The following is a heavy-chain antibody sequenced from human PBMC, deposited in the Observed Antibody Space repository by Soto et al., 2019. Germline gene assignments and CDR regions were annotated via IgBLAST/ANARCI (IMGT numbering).Heavy chain of an antibody. D-gene: IGHD5-18*01. CDR1: GGSISSYY. J-gene: IGHJ4*02. CDR2: IYYSGST. Sequence: PSETLSLTCTVSGGSISSYYWSWIRQPPGKGLEWIGYIYYSGSTNYNPSLKSRVTISVDTSKNQFSLKLSSVTAAVTAVYYCARVNRGYSYGYYFDYWGQGTLVTVSS. CDR3: ARVNRGYSYGYYFDY. V-gene: IGHV4-59*01.